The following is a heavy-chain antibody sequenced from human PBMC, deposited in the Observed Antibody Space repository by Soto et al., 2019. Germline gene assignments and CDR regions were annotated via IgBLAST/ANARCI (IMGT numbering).Heavy chain of an antibody. CDR1: GDSVSSNSAA. CDR2: TYYRSKWYN. CDR3: ARDSGGYSGYDDNYYYYGMDV. D-gene: IGHD5-12*01. Sequence: SQTLSLTCAISGDSVSSNSAAWNWIRQSPSRGLEWLGRTYYRSKWYNDYAVSVKSRITINPDTSKNQFSLQLNSVTPEDTAVYYCARDSGGYSGYDDNYYYYGMDVWGQGTTVTV. J-gene: IGHJ6*02. V-gene: IGHV6-1*01.